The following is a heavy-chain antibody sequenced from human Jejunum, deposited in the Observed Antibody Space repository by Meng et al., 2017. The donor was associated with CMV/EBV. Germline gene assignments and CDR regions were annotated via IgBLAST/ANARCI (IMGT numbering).Heavy chain of an antibody. J-gene: IGHJ6*02. V-gene: IGHV1-8*01. CDR1: GDTFTSSD. Sequence: SGDTFTSSDINWVRQATGQGLEWMGWMNPNNGNTGYGQKFQGRVTLTRNTAISTAYMELSSLRSEDTAVYYCLLTPRRVGHGMDVWGQGTTVTVSS. CDR3: LLTPRRVGHGMDV. D-gene: IGHD2-15*01. CDR2: MNPNNGNT.